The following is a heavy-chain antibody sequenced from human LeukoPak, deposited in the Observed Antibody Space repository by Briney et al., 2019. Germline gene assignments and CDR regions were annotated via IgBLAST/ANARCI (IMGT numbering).Heavy chain of an antibody. CDR2: IWYDGSNK. V-gene: IGHV3-33*06. CDR3: AKDVGRYCSGGSCYYFDY. Sequence: GGSLRLSCAASGFTFSSYGMHWVRQAPGKGLEWVAVIWYDGSNKYYADSVKGRFPISRDNSKNTLYLQMNSLRAEDTAVYYCAKDVGRYCSGGSCYYFDYWGQGTLVTVSS. D-gene: IGHD2-15*01. CDR1: GFTFSSYG. J-gene: IGHJ4*02.